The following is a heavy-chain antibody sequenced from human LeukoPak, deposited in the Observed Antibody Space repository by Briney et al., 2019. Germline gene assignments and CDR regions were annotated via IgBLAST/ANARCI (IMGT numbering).Heavy chain of an antibody. D-gene: IGHD3-3*01. CDR3: VKEVANHGFWSGHDY. J-gene: IGHJ4*02. CDR1: GFTFSSYS. Sequence: GGSLRLSCAASGFTFSSYSMNWVRQAPGKGLEWVSSISSSSSYIYYADSVKGRFTISRDNSKNTLYLQMNSLRAEDTAVYYCVKEVANHGFWSGHDYWGQGTLVTVSS. CDR2: ISSSSSYI. V-gene: IGHV3-21*04.